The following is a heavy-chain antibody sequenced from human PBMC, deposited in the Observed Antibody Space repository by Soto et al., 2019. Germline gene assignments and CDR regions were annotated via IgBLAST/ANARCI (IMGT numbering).Heavy chain of an antibody. D-gene: IGHD2-15*01. CDR3: ARDLCSGCWFDP. CDR2: ISAYNGNT. J-gene: IGHJ5*02. CDR1: GYTFTNYG. V-gene: IGHV1-18*01. Sequence: QVQLVQSGAEVKKPGASVKVSCKASGYTFTNYGISWVRQATGQGFERMGWISAYNGNTKNVQKIQGRVTMTTNTXXXXXXXXXXXXXXXXXXXXXCARDLCSGCWFDPWGQGTLVTVSS.